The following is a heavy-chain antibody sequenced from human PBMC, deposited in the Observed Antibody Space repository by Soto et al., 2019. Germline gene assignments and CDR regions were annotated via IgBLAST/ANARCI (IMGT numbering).Heavy chain of an antibody. Sequence: EVQLVESGGGLVQPGRSLRLSCAASGFTFDDYVMHWVRQAPGKGLEWVSGISWNSGSIVYADSVKGRFTMSRYNAKNSLYLQINSLRAEDTPLYYCAKDFNPYSRCWFGYWGQGTLVTVSS. CDR2: ISWNSGSI. J-gene: IGHJ4*02. D-gene: IGHD6-13*01. V-gene: IGHV3-9*01. CDR3: AKDFNPYSRCWFGY. CDR1: GFTFDDYV.